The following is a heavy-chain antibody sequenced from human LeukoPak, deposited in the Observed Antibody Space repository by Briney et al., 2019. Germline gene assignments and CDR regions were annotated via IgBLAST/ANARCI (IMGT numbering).Heavy chain of an antibody. J-gene: IGHJ4*02. V-gene: IGHV4-4*07. CDR2: IYTSGST. CDR3: ARRGFQYSSSSGSQKLDY. D-gene: IGHD6-6*01. Sequence: WETLSLTCTVSGGSISSYYWSWIRQPAGKGLEWIGRIYTSGSTNYNPSLNSRVTMSVETSKNQFSLKLSSVTAADTAVYYCARRGFQYSSSSGSQKLDYWGQGTLVTVSS. CDR1: GGSISSYY.